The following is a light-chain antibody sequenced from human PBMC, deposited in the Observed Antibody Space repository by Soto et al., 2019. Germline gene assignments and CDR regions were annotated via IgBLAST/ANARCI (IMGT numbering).Light chain of an antibody. J-gene: IGLJ2*01. CDR1: DSNVGKNS. CDR2: DDD. CDR3: GAWDSSLAAVV. Sequence: QSVLTLPPSVAAAPGQKVTISCSGSDSNVGKNSVSWYQQLPGTAPKLLIFDDDKRPSGIPDRFSGSKSGTSATLDITGLLTGDEADYYCGAWDSSLAAVVFGGGTQLTVL. V-gene: IGLV1-51*01.